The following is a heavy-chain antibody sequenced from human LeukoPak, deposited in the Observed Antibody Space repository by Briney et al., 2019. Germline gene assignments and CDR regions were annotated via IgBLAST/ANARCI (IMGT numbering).Heavy chain of an antibody. V-gene: IGHV3-11*01. D-gene: IGHD2-8*01. CDR2: ISSSGSTI. Sequence: GGSLRLSCAASRFTFSDYYMSWIRQAPGKGLEWVSYISSSGSTIYYADSVKGRFTISRDNAKNSLYLQMNSLRAEDTAVYYCARGRMVYAIDWFDPWGQGTLVTVSS. J-gene: IGHJ5*02. CDR3: ARGRMVYAIDWFDP. CDR1: RFTFSDYY.